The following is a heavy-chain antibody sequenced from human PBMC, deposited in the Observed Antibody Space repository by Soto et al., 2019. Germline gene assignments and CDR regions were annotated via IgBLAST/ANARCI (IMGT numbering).Heavy chain of an antibody. V-gene: IGHV3-15*01. Sequence: GGSLRLSCVASGFTFSNAWMSWVRQAPGKGLEWVGRIKSKTDGGTTDYAAPVKGRFTISRDDSKNTLYLQMNSLKTEDTAVYYCTTGTQLTGDASYAFDIWGQGTMVTVSS. CDR3: TTGTQLTGDASYAFDI. CDR1: GFTFSNAW. CDR2: IKSKTDGGTT. D-gene: IGHD7-27*01. J-gene: IGHJ3*02.